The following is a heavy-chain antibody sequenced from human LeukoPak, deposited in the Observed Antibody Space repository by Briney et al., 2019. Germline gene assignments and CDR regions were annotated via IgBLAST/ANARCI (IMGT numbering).Heavy chain of an antibody. CDR2: IYYTGST. D-gene: IGHD1-26*01. J-gene: IGHJ4*02. V-gene: IGHV4-39*07. CDR1: SGTISSSSYF. Sequence: SETLSLTCNVSSGTISSSSYFWGWIRQPPGNGLEWIGNIYYTGSTHYNPSLKSRLTISVDTSKNQFSLKLSSVTAADTAVYYCARDPSGSYVFDYWGQGTLVTVSS. CDR3: ARDPSGSYVFDY.